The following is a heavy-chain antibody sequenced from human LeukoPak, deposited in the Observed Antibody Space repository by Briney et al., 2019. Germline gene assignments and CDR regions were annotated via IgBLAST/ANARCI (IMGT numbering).Heavy chain of an antibody. CDR3: VRDQNF. J-gene: IGHJ4*02. Sequence: GGSLKLSCAASGFPVSSNYMSWVRQAPGKGLEWVSVTVNGGSTYYSDSVKGRFTVSGDNSKNTLYLQMNSLRAEDTAVYYCVRDQNFWGQGTLVTVSS. CDR2: TVNGGST. V-gene: IGHV3-53*01. CDR1: GFPVSSNY.